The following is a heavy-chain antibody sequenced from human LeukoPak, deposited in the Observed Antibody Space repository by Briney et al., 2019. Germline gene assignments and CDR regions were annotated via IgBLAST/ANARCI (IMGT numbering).Heavy chain of an antibody. D-gene: IGHD4-17*01. J-gene: IGHJ4*02. V-gene: IGHV1-46*01. CDR3: ARPLNDYGDWKLLDY. Sequence: VSVKVSCKASGYTFTSYYMHWVRQAPGQGLEWMGIINPSGGSTSYAQKFQGRVTMTRDTSTSTVYMELSSLRSEDTAVYYCARPLNDYGDWKLLDYWGQGTLVTVSS. CDR2: INPSGGST. CDR1: GYTFTSYY.